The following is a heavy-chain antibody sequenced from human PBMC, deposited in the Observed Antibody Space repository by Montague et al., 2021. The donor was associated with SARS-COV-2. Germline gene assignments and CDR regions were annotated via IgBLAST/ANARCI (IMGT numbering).Heavy chain of an antibody. V-gene: IGHV4-39*01. Sequence: ETLSLTCTVSGDPISSSSYYWGWIRQSPGRGLEWIGSINYNGRTYYNPSLKSRVTISVDAPKDQFSLQLDSMTAADTAVYYCARQHSRGFVVTGFETYFGYWGQGSLVIVSS. J-gene: IGHJ4*02. D-gene: IGHD2-15*01. CDR3: ARQHSRGFVVTGFETYFGY. CDR2: INYNGRT. CDR1: GDPISSSSYY.